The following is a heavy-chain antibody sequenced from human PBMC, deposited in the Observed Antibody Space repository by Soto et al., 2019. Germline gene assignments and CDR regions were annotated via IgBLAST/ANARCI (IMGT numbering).Heavy chain of an antibody. CDR3: ARVAEGNWNDEGGCFDY. J-gene: IGHJ4*02. D-gene: IGHD1-20*01. Sequence: QVQLVQSGAEVKKPGSSVKVSCKASGGTFSSYAISWVRQAPGQGLEWMGGIIPIFGTANYAQKFQGRVTSTADESTSTAYMELSSLRSEDTAVYYCARVAEGNWNDEGGCFDYWGQGTLVTVSS. CDR1: GGTFSSYA. CDR2: IIPIFGTA. V-gene: IGHV1-69*12.